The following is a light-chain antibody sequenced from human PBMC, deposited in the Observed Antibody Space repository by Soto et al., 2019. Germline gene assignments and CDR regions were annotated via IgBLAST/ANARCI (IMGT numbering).Light chain of an antibody. Sequence: AIQMTQSPSSLSASLGDRVTITCRASQGIRNGLGWYQQKPGKAPNLLIYAASSLQSGVPSRFSGSGSGTDLTLTISSLQPEDFATYYCLQDYNYPYTFGQGTKLQIK. V-gene: IGKV1-6*01. J-gene: IGKJ2*01. CDR2: AAS. CDR3: LQDYNYPYT. CDR1: QGIRNG.